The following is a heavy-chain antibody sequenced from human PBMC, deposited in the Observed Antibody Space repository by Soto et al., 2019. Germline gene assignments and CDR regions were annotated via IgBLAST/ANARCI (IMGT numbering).Heavy chain of an antibody. D-gene: IGHD3-10*01. Sequence: ASVKVSCKASGYTFTSYGISWVRQAPGQGLEWMGWISAYNGNTNYAQKLQGRVTMTTDTSTSTAYMELRSLRSDDTAVNYCARDWGGSGSYFNYYYYGMDVWGQGTTVTVS. CDR2: ISAYNGNT. CDR1: GYTFTSYG. CDR3: ARDWGGSGSYFNYYYYGMDV. J-gene: IGHJ6*02. V-gene: IGHV1-18*04.